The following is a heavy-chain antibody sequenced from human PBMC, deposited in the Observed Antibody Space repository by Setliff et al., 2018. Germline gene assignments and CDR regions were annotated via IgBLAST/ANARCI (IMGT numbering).Heavy chain of an antibody. J-gene: IGHJ4*02. D-gene: IGHD6-19*01. CDR1: GGSVSDSTYY. CDR3: ATLPYSSGPLYDY. CDR2: IYYRGVP. V-gene: IGHV4-39*01. Sequence: PSETLSLTCTVSGGSVSDSTYYWGWVRQPPGKGLEWIGSIYYRGVPYYNASLNSRVTISVDTSKNQLSLKLSSVAAADTAIYYCATLPYSSGPLYDYWGQGILVTVSS.